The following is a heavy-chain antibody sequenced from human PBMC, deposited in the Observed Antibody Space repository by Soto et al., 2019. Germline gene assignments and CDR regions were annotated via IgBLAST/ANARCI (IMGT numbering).Heavy chain of an antibody. Sequence: SETLSLTCTVTGGAISGYYWTWIRQSDGEGLEWIGRIYSSGSTNYNPSRKSRVTISLDTSMNYFSLRRSSVTAADTAVYYCARGQRFSDWFDPWGQGTLVTVSS. V-gene: IGHV4-4*07. CDR3: ARGQRFSDWFDP. J-gene: IGHJ5*02. CDR1: GGAISGYY. CDR2: IYSSGST. D-gene: IGHD3-3*01.